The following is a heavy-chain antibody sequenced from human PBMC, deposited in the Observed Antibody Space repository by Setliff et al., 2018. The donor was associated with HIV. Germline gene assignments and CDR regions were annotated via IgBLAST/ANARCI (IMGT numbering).Heavy chain of an antibody. Sequence: SETLSLTCTVTGDSIRTDYWTWIRQPPGKGLEWIGYIYNSASTSYNPSLKSRVTISVDTSKNQFSLKLSSVAVADTAVYYCARSPRIGVAGEFEYWGQGTLVTVSS. D-gene: IGHD6-19*01. CDR2: IYNSAST. J-gene: IGHJ4*02. CDR1: GDSIRTDY. V-gene: IGHV4-4*09. CDR3: ARSPRIGVAGEFEY.